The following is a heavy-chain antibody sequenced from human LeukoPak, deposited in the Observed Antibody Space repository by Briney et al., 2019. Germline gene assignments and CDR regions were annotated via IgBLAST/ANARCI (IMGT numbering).Heavy chain of an antibody. CDR3: AKRRGLELLYYYYMDV. D-gene: IGHD1-7*01. CDR1: GFTFSSYA. Sequence: GGSLRLSCAASGFTFSSYAMTWVRQTPGKGLEWVSAISGSGGSTYYADSVKGRFTISRDNSKNTLFLQMNSLRAEDTAVYYCAKRRGLELLYYYYMDVWGKGTTVTVSS. V-gene: IGHV3-23*01. CDR2: ISGSGGST. J-gene: IGHJ6*03.